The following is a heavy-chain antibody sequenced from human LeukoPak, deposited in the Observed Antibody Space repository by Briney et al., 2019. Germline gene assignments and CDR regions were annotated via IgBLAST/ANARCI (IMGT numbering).Heavy chain of an antibody. V-gene: IGHV1-2*02. Sequence: ASVKVSCKTSGYTFTGYNMYWVRHAPGQGLEWMGWINPNTGGTNYAQKFQGRVTMTSDTSISTAYMELSSLKSDDTAMYYCARAPMIVVVFPPRLDFWGQGTLVTVPS. CDR1: GYTFTGYN. CDR2: INPNTGGT. J-gene: IGHJ4*02. D-gene: IGHD3-22*01. CDR3: ARAPMIVVVFPPRLDF.